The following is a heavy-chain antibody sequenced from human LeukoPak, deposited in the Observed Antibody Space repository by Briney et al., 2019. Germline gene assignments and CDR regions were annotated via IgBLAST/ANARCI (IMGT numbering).Heavy chain of an antibody. D-gene: IGHD1-26*01. CDR2: IYHSGST. J-gene: IGHJ4*02. CDR1: GGSISSGGYY. Sequence: SQTLSLTCTVSGGSISSGGYYWSWIRQPPGKGLEWIGYIYHSGSTYYNPSLKSGVTISVDRSKNQFSLKLSSVTAADTAVYYCARETRELMLLDYWGQGTLVTVSS. CDR3: ARETRELMLLDY. V-gene: IGHV4-30-2*01.